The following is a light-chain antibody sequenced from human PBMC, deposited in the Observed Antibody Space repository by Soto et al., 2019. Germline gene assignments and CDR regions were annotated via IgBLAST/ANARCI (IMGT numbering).Light chain of an antibody. CDR1: SGDVGTYNY. CDR2: EVS. V-gene: IGLV2-14*01. J-gene: IGLJ3*02. Sequence: QSALTQPASVSGSPGQSITISCTGTSGDVGTYNYVSWYQQHPGKAPKLMIYEVSNRPSGISNRFSGSKSGNTASLTISGLQAEDGADYYCSSYAGSSTWVFGGGTKVTVL. CDR3: SSYAGSSTWV.